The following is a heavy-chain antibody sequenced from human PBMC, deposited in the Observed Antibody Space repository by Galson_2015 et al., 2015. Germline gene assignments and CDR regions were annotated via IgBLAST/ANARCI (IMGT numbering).Heavy chain of an antibody. CDR1: GYTFTSYE. J-gene: IGHJ6*03. V-gene: IGHV1-8*01. Sequence: SVKVSCKASGYTFTSYEINWVRQATGQGPEWMGWMNPNSGNTVYAQKFQGRVTMTRDTAISTAYMELSSLRSEDTAVYYCARVVHWGVRDHYYYMDVWGKGSTVTVSS. D-gene: IGHD7-27*01. CDR3: ARVVHWGVRDHYYYMDV. CDR2: MNPNSGNT.